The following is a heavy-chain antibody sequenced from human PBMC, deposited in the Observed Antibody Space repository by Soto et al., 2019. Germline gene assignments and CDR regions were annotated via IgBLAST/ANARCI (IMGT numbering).Heavy chain of an antibody. CDR3: ARHRAVAGMTDYYYDMDV. CDR1: GYSFTSYC. D-gene: IGHD6-19*01. Sequence: RGESLKISCKGSGYSFTSYCIAWVRQMPWKGLEWMGIVHPGNSGTKYSPSFQGQVTISADKSISTAYLQWSSLKASDTAMYFCARHRAVAGMTDYYYDMDVWGQGTTITV. V-gene: IGHV5-51*01. J-gene: IGHJ6*02. CDR2: VHPGNSGT.